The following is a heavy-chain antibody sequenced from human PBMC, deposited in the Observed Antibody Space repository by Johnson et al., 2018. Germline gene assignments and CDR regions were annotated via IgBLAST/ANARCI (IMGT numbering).Heavy chain of an antibody. J-gene: IGHJ3*02. V-gene: IGHV3-21*01. D-gene: IGHD6-6*01. CDR1: GFTFSSYS. Sequence: VQLVQSGGGLVKPGGSLRLSCAASGFTFSSYSMNWVRQAPGKGLEWVSSISSSSSYIYYADSVKGRFTISRDNAKNSLYLQMNSLRDEDTAVYYCARDRVAASPDAFDIWGQGTMVTVSS. CDR2: ISSSSSYI. CDR3: ARDRVAASPDAFDI.